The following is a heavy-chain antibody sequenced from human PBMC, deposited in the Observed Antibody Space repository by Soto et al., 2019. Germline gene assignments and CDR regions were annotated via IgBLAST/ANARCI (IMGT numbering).Heavy chain of an antibody. J-gene: IGHJ3*02. CDR1: GYTFTSYG. CDR3: ARRGYYYDSSGYYYDAFDI. Sequence: GASVKVSCKASGYTFTSYGISWVRQAPGQGHEWMGWISAYNGNTNYAQKLQGRVTMTTDTSTSTAYMELRSLRSDDTAVYYCARRGYYYDSSGYYYDAFDIWGQGTMVTVSS. CDR2: ISAYNGNT. D-gene: IGHD3-22*01. V-gene: IGHV1-18*01.